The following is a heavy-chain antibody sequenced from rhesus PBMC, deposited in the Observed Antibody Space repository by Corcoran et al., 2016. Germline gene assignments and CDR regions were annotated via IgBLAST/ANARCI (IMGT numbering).Heavy chain of an antibody. Sequence: QVTLKESGPAQVKPTQPLTLTCTFSGFSLTTSGMGVGWIRQPPGKALEWLATIYWDDDKYYSTSLKSRLTISKDTSKNQVVLTMTNMDPVDTATYYCARVIGSSHVDYWGQGVLVTVSS. CDR2: IYWDDDK. J-gene: IGHJ4*01. CDR1: GFSLTTSGMG. D-gene: IGHD4-29*01. CDR3: ARVIGSSHVDY. V-gene: IGHV2S1*01.